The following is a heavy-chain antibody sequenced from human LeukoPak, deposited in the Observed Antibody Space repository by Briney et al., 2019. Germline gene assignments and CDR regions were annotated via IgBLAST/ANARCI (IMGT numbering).Heavy chain of an antibody. Sequence: GGSLRLSCAASGSTFSSYWMSWVRQAPGKGLEWVANIKQDGSEKYYVDSVKGRFTISRDNAKNSLYLQMNSLRAEDTAVYYCACSGSYYSPFDYWGQGTLVTVSS. D-gene: IGHD1-26*01. V-gene: IGHV3-7*01. CDR2: IKQDGSEK. CDR3: ACSGSYYSPFDY. CDR1: GSTFSSYW. J-gene: IGHJ4*02.